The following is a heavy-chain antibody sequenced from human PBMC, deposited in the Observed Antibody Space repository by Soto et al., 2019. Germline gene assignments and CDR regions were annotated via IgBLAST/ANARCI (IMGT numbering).Heavy chain of an antibody. D-gene: IGHD5-18*01. CDR3: ASNSYGYTFSAY. CDR1: GGSISSVDYY. V-gene: IGHV4-30-4*01. CDR2: IYYSGST. Sequence: PSETLSLTCTVSGGSISSVDYYWSWIRQPPGKGLEWIGYIYYSGSTYYNPSLKSRVTISVDTSKNQFSLKLSSVTAADTAVYYCASNSYGYTFSAYWGQGTLVTVSS. J-gene: IGHJ4*02.